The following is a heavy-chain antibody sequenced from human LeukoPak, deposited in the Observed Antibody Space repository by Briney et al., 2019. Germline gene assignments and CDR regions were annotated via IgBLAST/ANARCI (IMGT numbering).Heavy chain of an antibody. J-gene: IGHJ5*02. D-gene: IGHD3-22*01. CDR1: GGSTRRYY. CDR3: ARAPYTSGFYFFDP. CDR2: VYFSGST. Sequence: PPETLSLTCTVSGGSTRRYYWSSVPQPPGQGLEWIGYVYFSGSTTHNPPPKSRVSISVDTSKNQFSLKLSSVTAADTAVYYCARAPYTSGFYFFDPWGQGTLVTVSS. V-gene: IGHV4-59*01.